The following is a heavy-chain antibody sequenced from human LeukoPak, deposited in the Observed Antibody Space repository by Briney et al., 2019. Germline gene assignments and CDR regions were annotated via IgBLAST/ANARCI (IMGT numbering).Heavy chain of an antibody. D-gene: IGHD3-10*01. V-gene: IGHV3-33*01. Sequence: GGSLRLSCAASGFTFSSYGMHWVRQAPGKGLEWLAVIWYDGSNKYYADSVKGRFTISRDNSKNTLYLQMNSLRAEDTAVYYCASLKGGSGSYFDYWGQGTLVTVSS. CDR3: ASLKGGSGSYFDY. CDR2: IWYDGSNK. CDR1: GFTFSSYG. J-gene: IGHJ4*02.